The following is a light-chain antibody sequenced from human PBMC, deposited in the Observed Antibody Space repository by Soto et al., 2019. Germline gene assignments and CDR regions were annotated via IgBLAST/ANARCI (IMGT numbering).Light chain of an antibody. CDR3: GTWDSSLSAGV. Sequence: QSVLTQPPSVSAAPGQKVTISCSGSSSIIGNNYVSWYQQLPGTAPKLLIYDNNKRPSEIPDRFSGSKSGTSATLGITGLQTEDEADYYCGTWDSSLSAGVFGGGTKLTVL. CDR1: SSIIGNNY. V-gene: IGLV1-51*01. J-gene: IGLJ2*01. CDR2: DNN.